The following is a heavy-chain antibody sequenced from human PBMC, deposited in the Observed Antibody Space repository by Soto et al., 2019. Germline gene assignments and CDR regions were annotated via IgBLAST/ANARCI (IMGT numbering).Heavy chain of an antibody. V-gene: IGHV3-30-3*01. CDR3: ARFRRAAAGPFDH. CDR1: GFTFSSYA. J-gene: IGHJ4*02. D-gene: IGHD6-13*01. CDR2: ISYDGSNK. Sequence: QVQLVESGGGVVQPGRSLRLSCAASGFTFSSYAMHWVRQAPGKGLEWVAVISYDGSNKYYAASVKGRCTSSRDNSKNTLYLQMNSLSAEETAVCYCARFRRAAAGPFDHWGEGALVTVSS.